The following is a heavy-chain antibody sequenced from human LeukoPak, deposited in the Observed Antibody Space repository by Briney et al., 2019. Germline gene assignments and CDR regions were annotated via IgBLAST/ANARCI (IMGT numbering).Heavy chain of an antibody. D-gene: IGHD4-11*01. CDR1: GLSFSTSW. J-gene: IGHJ4*02. Sequence: HPGGSLRLSCAVSGLSFSTSWIDWVRQAPGKGLEWVASINPDESEKYSAGSVKGRFTISRDNAKNSLFLQMENLRVEDTAFYYCVRDLHYSRLDYWGQGMLVAVSS. CDR2: INPDESEK. CDR3: VRDLHYSRLDY. V-gene: IGHV3-7*01.